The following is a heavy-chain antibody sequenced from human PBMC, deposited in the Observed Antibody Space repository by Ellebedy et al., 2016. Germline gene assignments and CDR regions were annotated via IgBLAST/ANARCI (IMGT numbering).Heavy chain of an antibody. Sequence: ASVKVSCXASGSTFTGYFMHWVRQAPGQGLEWMGWINPDSGGTNHAQRFQGRVTLTRDTSISTAYMELSRLRSDDTAVYYCARGIEVAALDAFDMWGQGTMVSVSS. CDR1: GSTFTGYF. D-gene: IGHD6-19*01. CDR3: ARGIEVAALDAFDM. CDR2: INPDSGGT. J-gene: IGHJ3*02. V-gene: IGHV1-2*02.